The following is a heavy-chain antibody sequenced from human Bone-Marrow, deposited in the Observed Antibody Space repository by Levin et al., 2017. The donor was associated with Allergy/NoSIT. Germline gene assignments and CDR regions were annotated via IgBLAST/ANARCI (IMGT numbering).Heavy chain of an antibody. CDR2: VYSDGRT. Sequence: SCAVSGLTVSINYMSWVRQTPGKGLEWISVVYSDGRTYYADSVKGRFTISRDNSKNTVYLQMNSLRAEDTAVYYCARDRIRITIFGVVEYYYGMDVWGQGTTVTVSS. CDR3: ARDRIRITIFGVVEYYYGMDV. V-gene: IGHV3-66*01. J-gene: IGHJ6*02. CDR1: GLTVSINY. D-gene: IGHD3-3*01.